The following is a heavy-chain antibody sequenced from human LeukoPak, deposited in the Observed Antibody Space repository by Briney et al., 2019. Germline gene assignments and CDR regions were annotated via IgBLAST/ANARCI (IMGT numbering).Heavy chain of an antibody. Sequence: SVKVSCKASGGTFSSYTISWVRQAPGQGLEWMGRIIPILGIANYAQKFQGRVTITADKSTSTAYMELSSLRSEDTAVYYCATVCGSHRGQTQPMVWGQGGMVTVSS. V-gene: IGHV1-69*02. J-gene: IGHJ3*01. CDR1: GGTFSSYT. D-gene: IGHD3-16*01. CDR3: ATVCGSHRGQTQPMV. CDR2: IIPILGIA.